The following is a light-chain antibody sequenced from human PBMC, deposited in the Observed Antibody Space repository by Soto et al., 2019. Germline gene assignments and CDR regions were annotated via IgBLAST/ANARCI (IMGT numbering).Light chain of an antibody. CDR3: QQYNSYSWT. V-gene: IGKV1-5*01. J-gene: IGKJ1*01. Sequence: DIQMTHSPSSVSVSVGDRFTIKCRASQGISSWLAWYQQKPGKAPKLLIYDASSLESGVPSRFSGSGSGTEFTLTISSLQPDDFATYYCQQYNSYSWTFGQGTKVDIK. CDR1: QGISSW. CDR2: DAS.